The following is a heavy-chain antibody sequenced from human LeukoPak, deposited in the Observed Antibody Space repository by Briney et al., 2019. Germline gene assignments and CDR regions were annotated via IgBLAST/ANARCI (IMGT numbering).Heavy chain of an antibody. D-gene: IGHD6-19*01. CDR2: IKQDGSEK. Sequence: GGSLRLSCAASGFTFSSYWMSWVRQAPGKGLEWVANIKQDGSEKYYVDSVKGRFTISRDNAKNSLYLQMNSLRAEDTAVYYCARESHSSGDDNPFLDYWGQGTLVTASS. CDR3: ARESHSSGDDNPFLDY. V-gene: IGHV3-7*01. CDR1: GFTFSSYW. J-gene: IGHJ4*02.